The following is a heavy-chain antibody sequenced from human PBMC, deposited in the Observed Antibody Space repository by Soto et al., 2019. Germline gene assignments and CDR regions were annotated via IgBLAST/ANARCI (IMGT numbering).Heavy chain of an antibody. Sequence: ASGPTLVNPTQTLTLTCTFSGFSLSTSGMCVSWIRQPPGKALEWLARIDWDDDKYYSTSLKTRLTISKDTSTNQVVLTMTNMDPVDTATYYCAGIGYCSSASCGYFDYWGRGTLVTVSS. CDR2: IDWDDDK. D-gene: IGHD2-2*03. J-gene: IGHJ4*02. CDR3: AGIGYCSSASCGYFDY. V-gene: IGHV2-70*11. CDR1: GFSLSTSGMC.